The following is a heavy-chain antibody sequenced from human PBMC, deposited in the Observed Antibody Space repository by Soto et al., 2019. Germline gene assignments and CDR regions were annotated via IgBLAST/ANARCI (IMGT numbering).Heavy chain of an antibody. CDR3: AREDGIVGATSAFDY. CDR1: GFTFSTYN. Sequence: GGSLRLSCAASGFTFSTYNMNWVRQAPGKGLEWVSSINGRGNYIYYTDAVKGRFTISRDNAKTSLYLQMNSLRAEDTAVYYCAREDGIVGATSAFDYWGQGNLVTVSS. J-gene: IGHJ4*02. V-gene: IGHV3-21*01. CDR2: INGRGNYI. D-gene: IGHD1-26*01.